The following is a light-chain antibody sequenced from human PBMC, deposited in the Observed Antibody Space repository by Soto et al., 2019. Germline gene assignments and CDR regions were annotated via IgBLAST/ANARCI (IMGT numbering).Light chain of an antibody. Sequence: GGRASLSCRASERVSTNLAWYQQTPGQAPRLLIYSASRRPTDIPVRFSGSGSGAEFTLTISSLQSEDFAIYYCQQYNNWPPTFGQGTKVDIK. CDR1: ERVSTN. V-gene: IGKV3-15*01. CDR2: SAS. CDR3: QQYNNWPPT. J-gene: IGKJ1*01.